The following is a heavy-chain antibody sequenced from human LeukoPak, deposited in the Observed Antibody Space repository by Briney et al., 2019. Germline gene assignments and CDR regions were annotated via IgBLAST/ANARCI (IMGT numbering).Heavy chain of an antibody. D-gene: IGHD2-2*02. CDR3: ARDSHCSSTSCYRESDAFDI. Sequence: ASVKVSCKASGYTFTSYAMHWVRQAPGQRLEWMGWINAGNGNTKYSQKFQGRVTITRDTSASTAYMELSSLRSEDTAVYYCARDSHCSSTSCYRESDAFDIWGQGTMVTVSS. CDR1: GYTFTSYA. CDR2: INAGNGNT. J-gene: IGHJ3*02. V-gene: IGHV1-3*01.